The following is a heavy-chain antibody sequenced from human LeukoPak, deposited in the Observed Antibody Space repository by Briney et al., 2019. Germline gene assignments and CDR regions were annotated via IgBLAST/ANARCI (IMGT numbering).Heavy chain of an antibody. D-gene: IGHD4-17*01. Sequence: GGSLRPSCAASGINVTSNYMTWVRQAPGKGLEWVSVLYTSDYTYYADSVKGRFTISRDNSKNTLYLQMDSLRVEDTATYFCARGAVTRDFDFWGQGVLVIVSS. V-gene: IGHV3-53*01. CDR2: LYTSDYT. J-gene: IGHJ4*02. CDR1: GINVTSNY. CDR3: ARGAVTRDFDF.